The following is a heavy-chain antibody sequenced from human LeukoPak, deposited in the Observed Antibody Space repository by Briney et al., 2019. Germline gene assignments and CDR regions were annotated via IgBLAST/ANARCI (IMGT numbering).Heavy chain of an antibody. CDR2: IGPSGST. CDR1: GFTLTTYA. Sequence: PGGSLRLSCAASGFTLTTYAMSWVRQAPGKGLAWVSAIGPSGSTFYADSVKGRFTISRDNSKYTLYLQMNSLRVDDTAVYYSAKRGGSYRGFDYWGQGTLVTVSS. V-gene: IGHV3-23*01. CDR3: AKRGGSYRGFDY. D-gene: IGHD1-26*01. J-gene: IGHJ4*02.